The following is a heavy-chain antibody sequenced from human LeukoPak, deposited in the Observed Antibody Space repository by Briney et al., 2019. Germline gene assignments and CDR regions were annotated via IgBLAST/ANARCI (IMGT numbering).Heavy chain of an antibody. CDR3: ARHSSSSEFDY. D-gene: IGHD6-6*01. J-gene: IGHJ4*02. CDR2: IYSGGST. V-gene: IGHV3-66*02. Sequence: GGSLRLSCAASGFTVSSNYMSWVRQAPGKGLEWVSVIYSGGSTYYADSVKGRFTISRDNSKNTLYLQMNSLRAEDTAVYYCARHSSSSEFDYWGQGALVTVSS. CDR1: GFTVSSNY.